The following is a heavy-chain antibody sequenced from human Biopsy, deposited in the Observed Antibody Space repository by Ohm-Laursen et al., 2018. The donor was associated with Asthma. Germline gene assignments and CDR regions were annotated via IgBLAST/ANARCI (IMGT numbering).Heavy chain of an antibody. J-gene: IGHJ4*02. D-gene: IGHD3-22*01. CDR1: GFAVSRDY. CDR2: IYSGGTS. CDR3: ARGDSSNWSHYYFDY. V-gene: IGHV3-53*01. Sequence: SLRLSCTASGFAVSRDYMFWVRQAPGKGLEWVSVIYSGGTSHTADSVRGRFTIPRDYSKNTLYLQMHSLRAEDTAVYYCARGDSSNWSHYYFDYWGQGTLVTVSS.